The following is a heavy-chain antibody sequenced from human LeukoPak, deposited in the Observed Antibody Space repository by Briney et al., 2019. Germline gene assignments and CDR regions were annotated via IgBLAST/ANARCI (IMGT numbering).Heavy chain of an antibody. CDR3: ARESGTTGISPFDY. CDR2: IIPILGIA. CDR1: GGTFSSYT. V-gene: IGHV1-69*04. J-gene: IGHJ4*02. D-gene: IGHD1-1*01. Sequence: ASVKVSCKASGGTFSSYTISWVRQAPGQGLEWMGRIIPILGIANYAQKLQGRVTITADKSTSTAYMELSSLRSEDTAVYYCARESGTTGISPFDYWGQGTLVTVSS.